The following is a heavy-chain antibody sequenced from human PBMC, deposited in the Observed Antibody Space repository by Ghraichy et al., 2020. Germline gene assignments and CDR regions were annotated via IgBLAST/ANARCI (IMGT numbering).Heavy chain of an antibody. CDR1: GFPFIEYW. CDR2: IGEDGSEQ. J-gene: IGHJ2*01. CDR3: TSPQRRTPSRVYVDV. D-gene: IGHD2-15*01. V-gene: IGHV3-7*02. Sequence: ESLNISCAATGFPFIEYWMSWVRQAPGKGLEWVGNIGEDGSEQHYGESVKGRLTISRDNVRNSLYLQIHSLRVEDTAVYYCTSPQRRTPSRVYVDVWGRGTL.